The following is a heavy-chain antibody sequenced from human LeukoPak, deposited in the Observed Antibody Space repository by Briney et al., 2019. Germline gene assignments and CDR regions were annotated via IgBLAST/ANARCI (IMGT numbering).Heavy chain of an antibody. J-gene: IGHJ4*02. Sequence: GGSLRLSCAASGFTFSSYAMNWVRQAPGKGLEWVSDIRGSGGSTDYADSVKGRFIISRDNSKNTVYLQMNSLSAEDAAVYYCVKDDGWVQYANWGQGTLVTVSS. CDR2: IRGSGGST. CDR3: VKDDGWVQYAN. V-gene: IGHV3-23*01. CDR1: GFTFSSYA. D-gene: IGHD5-24*01.